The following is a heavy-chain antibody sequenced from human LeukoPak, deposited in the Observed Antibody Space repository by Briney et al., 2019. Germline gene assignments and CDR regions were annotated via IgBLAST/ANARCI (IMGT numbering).Heavy chain of an antibody. Sequence: ASVKVSCKVSGYTLTELSMHWVRQAPGKGREWPGGFDPEDGETIYAQKFQGRVTMTEDTSTDTAYMELSSLRSEDAAVYYCATAGLYYDILTGYYWFDPWGQGTLVTVSS. V-gene: IGHV1-24*01. CDR2: FDPEDGET. CDR1: GYTLTELS. D-gene: IGHD3-9*01. CDR3: ATAGLYYDILTGYYWFDP. J-gene: IGHJ5*02.